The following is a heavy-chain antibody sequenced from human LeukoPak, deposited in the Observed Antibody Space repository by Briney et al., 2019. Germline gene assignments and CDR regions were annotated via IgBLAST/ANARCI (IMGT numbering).Heavy chain of an antibody. CDR3: APDIVVVSGFDY. V-gene: IGHV3-30*03. CDR2: ISYDGSNK. CDR1: GFTFSSYG. D-gene: IGHD2-15*01. J-gene: IGHJ4*02. Sequence: GGSLRLSCAASGFTFSSYGMHWVRQAPGKGLEWVAVISYDGSNKYYADSVKGRFTISRDNSKDTLYLQMNSLRAEDTAVYYCAPDIVVVSGFDYWGQGTLVTVSS.